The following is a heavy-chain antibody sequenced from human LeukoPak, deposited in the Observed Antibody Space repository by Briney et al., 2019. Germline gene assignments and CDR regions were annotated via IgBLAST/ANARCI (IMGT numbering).Heavy chain of an antibody. D-gene: IGHD3-9*01. V-gene: IGHV1-2*02. J-gene: IGHJ5*02. CDR1: GYTFTGYY. Sequence: APVKVSCKASGYTFTGYYLHWVRQAPGQGLEWMGWINPNSGGTNYAQKFQGRVTMTRDTSISTAYMELSNLRSDDTAVYYCARERGNYDILTAYYEGNWFDPWGQGTLVTVSS. CDR3: ARERGNYDILTAYYEGNWFDP. CDR2: INPNSGGT.